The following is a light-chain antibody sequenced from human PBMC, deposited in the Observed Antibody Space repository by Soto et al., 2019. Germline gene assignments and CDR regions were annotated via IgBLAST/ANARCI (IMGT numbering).Light chain of an antibody. CDR1: QSVSNTY. J-gene: IGKJ3*01. V-gene: IGKV3-20*01. CDR3: QQYGRSPGLFT. Sequence: EIVLTQSPGTLSLSPGERATLSCRSSQSVSNTYLAWYQQKPGQAHRLLIYDASSRATGITDRFSGSGSGTDFTLTISRLEPEDFAVYYWQQYGRSPGLFTFGPGTKVDIK. CDR2: DAS.